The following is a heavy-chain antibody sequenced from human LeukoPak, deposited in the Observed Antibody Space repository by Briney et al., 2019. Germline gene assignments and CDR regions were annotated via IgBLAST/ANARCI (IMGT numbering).Heavy chain of an antibody. CDR1: GFTFSSYA. J-gene: IGHJ5*02. Sequence: PGGSLRLSCAASGFTFSSYAMSWVRQAPGKGLEWVSAISGSGGSTYYADSVKGRFTISRDNSKNTLYLQINSLRAEDTAVYYCAKDSTYYDFWSGSLNWFDPWGQGTLVTVSS. D-gene: IGHD3-3*01. CDR2: ISGSGGST. V-gene: IGHV3-23*01. CDR3: AKDSTYYDFWSGSLNWFDP.